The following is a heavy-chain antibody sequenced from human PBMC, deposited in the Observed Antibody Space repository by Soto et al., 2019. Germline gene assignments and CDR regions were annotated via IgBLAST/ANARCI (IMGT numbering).Heavy chain of an antibody. Sequence: QVQLQESGPGLVKPSQTLSLTCTVSGGSISSGGYYWSWIRQHPGKGLEWIGYIYYSGSTYYNPSLKSRVTISVDTSKNQCSLKLSSVTAADTAVYYCARLGLLRFKYFDYWGQGTLVTVSS. D-gene: IGHD5-12*01. CDR2: IYYSGST. CDR3: ARLGLLRFKYFDY. J-gene: IGHJ4*02. V-gene: IGHV4-31*03. CDR1: GGSISSGGYY.